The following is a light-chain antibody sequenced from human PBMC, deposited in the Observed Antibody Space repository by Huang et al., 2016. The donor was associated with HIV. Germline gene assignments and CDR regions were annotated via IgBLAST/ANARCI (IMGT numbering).Light chain of an antibody. J-gene: IGKJ1*01. CDR2: PAS. CDR1: QSVRRW. CDR3: QQYSSYIQWT. Sequence: DIQMTQPPATLSASVGVRVTIICRASQSVRRWLAWYQQKPGKAPKLLIYPASSLQNGVPSRFSGSGSGTEFTLTISSLQSDDFATYYCQQYSSYIQWTFGQGTKVEI. V-gene: IGKV1-5*03.